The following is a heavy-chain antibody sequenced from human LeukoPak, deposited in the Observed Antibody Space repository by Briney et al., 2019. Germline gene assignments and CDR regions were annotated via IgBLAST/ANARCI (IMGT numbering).Heavy chain of an antibody. Sequence: SETLSLTCAVYGGSFSGYYWSWIRQPPGKGLEWIGEINHSGSTNYNPSLKSRVTISVDTSKNQFSLKLSSVTAADTAVYYCARLNGVYGSGSYYNFPYYYYYYMDVWGKGTTVTISS. V-gene: IGHV4-34*01. J-gene: IGHJ6*03. CDR2: INHSGST. CDR3: ARLNGVYGSGSYYNFPYYYYYYMDV. CDR1: GGSFSGYY. D-gene: IGHD3-10*01.